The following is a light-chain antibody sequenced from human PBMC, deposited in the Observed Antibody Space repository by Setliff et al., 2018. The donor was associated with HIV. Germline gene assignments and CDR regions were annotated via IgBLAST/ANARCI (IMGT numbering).Light chain of an antibody. J-gene: IGLJ1*01. V-gene: IGLV2-14*03. Sequence: QSVLTQPPSVSGSPGQSITISCTGTSSDIGSSKFVSWYQQHPGKAPKVMIYNVDKRPSGVSNRFSGSKSGNTASLTISGLQIEDEADYFCSSYSINNLYVFASGTKVTVL. CDR1: SSDIGSSKF. CDR2: NVD. CDR3: SSYSINNLYV.